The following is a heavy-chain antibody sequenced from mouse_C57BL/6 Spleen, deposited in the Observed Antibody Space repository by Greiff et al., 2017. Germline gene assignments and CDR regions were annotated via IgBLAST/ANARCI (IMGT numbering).Heavy chain of an antibody. Sequence: VQLQQSGAELVRPGASVTLSCKASGYTFTDYEMHWVKQTPVHGLEWIGAIDPETGGTAYNQKFKGKAILTADKSSSTAYMELRSLTSEDSAVXYCTRLLRYYFDYWGQGTTLTVSS. CDR2: IDPETGGT. J-gene: IGHJ2*01. CDR3: TRLLRYYFDY. V-gene: IGHV1-15*01. D-gene: IGHD1-1*01. CDR1: GYTFTDYE.